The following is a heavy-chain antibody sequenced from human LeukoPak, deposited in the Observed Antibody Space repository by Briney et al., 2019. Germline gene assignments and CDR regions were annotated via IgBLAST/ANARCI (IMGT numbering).Heavy chain of an antibody. CDR1: GGSISRGSYY. CDR3: SRCIAARPNYYYYIDV. CDR2: IYTSGST. V-gene: IGHV4-61*02. Sequence: SQTLSLTCTVSGGSISRGSYYWRWIRQPAWKGLEWVGRIYTSGSTNYNPSLNSRLPISVDTSNSQYSLKLRSETAADTAVYYCSRCIAARPNYYYYIDVWGKGTTVTVSS. J-gene: IGHJ6*03. D-gene: IGHD6-6*01.